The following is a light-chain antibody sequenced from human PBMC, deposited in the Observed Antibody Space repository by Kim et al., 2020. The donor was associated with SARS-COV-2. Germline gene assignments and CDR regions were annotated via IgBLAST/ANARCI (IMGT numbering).Light chain of an antibody. CDR2: SAS. CDR1: QSVGAA. CDR3: QQHDNWPYT. J-gene: IGKJ2*01. Sequence: EIVVTQSPATLSVSPGERATLSCRASQSVGAALAWYQQKPGQAPRLLIYSASTRFTGIPARFSGSGSGTEFTLTISSLQSEDFAVYYCQQHDNWPYTFGQGTKLEI. V-gene: IGKV3-15*01.